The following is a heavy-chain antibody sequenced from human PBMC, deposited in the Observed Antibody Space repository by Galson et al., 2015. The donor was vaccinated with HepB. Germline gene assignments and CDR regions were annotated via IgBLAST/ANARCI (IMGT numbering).Heavy chain of an antibody. V-gene: IGHV4-34*01. CDR3: ARVVAVAGAPPFDY. CDR1: GGSLSDDY. J-gene: IGHJ4*02. Sequence: ETLSLTCAVYGGSLSDDYWSWIRQPPGEGLEWMGEINDSGNTNDNPSLKSRVSMSVDTSKKQISLKLTSVTAADTAVYYCARVVAVAGAPPFDYWGQGTLVIVSS. D-gene: IGHD6-19*01. CDR2: INDSGNT.